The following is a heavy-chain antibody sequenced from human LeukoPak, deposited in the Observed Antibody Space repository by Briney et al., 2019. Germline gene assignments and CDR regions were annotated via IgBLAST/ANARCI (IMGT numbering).Heavy chain of an antibody. CDR2: IYYSGDI. J-gene: IGHJ4*02. CDR3: ARTARVPDS. V-gene: IGHV4-59*01. CDR1: GGSISSYY. Sequence: PSETLSLTCTVSGGSISSYYWSWIRQPPGKGLESIGYIYYSGDINYNPSLKSRVTMSLDASKNQFSLKLSSVTAADTAVYYCARTARVPDSWSQGTLVTVSS. D-gene: IGHD3-3*01.